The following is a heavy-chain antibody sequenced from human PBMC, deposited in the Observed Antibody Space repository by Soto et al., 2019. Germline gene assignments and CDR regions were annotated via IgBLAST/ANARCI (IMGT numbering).Heavy chain of an antibody. CDR1: GGSVTSGSYY. D-gene: IGHD3-9*01. V-gene: IGHV4-61*01. CDR3: ARGISTGYNILTGYYMDY. CDR2: IYYSGST. Sequence: ASETLSLTCTVSGGSVTSGSYYWSWIRQPPGKGLEWIGYIYYSGSTNYNPSLKSRVTISSDTSKNQFSLKVKSVTAADTAVYHCARGISTGYNILTGYYMDYWGPGALVTVSS. J-gene: IGHJ4*02.